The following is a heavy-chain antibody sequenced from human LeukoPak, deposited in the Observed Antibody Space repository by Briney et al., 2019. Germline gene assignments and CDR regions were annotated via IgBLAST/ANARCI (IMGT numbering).Heavy chain of an antibody. CDR3: ARDRTAAAGTGY. CDR2: IYSGGST. Sequence: GGSLRLSCAASGFTVSSNYMSWVRQAPGKGLEWVSVIYSGGSTYYADSVKGRFTTSRDNSKNTLYLQMNSLRAEDTAVYYCARDRTAAAGTGYWGQGTLVTVSS. CDR1: GFTVSSNY. D-gene: IGHD6-13*01. V-gene: IGHV3-66*01. J-gene: IGHJ4*02.